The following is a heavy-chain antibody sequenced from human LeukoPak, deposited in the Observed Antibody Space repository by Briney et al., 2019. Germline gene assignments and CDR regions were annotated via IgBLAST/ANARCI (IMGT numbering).Heavy chain of an antibody. J-gene: IGHJ3*02. CDR2: ISYDGSNK. Sequence: AGGSLRHSCAASGFTFSSYGMHWVRDAPGKRLEWVAVISYDGSNKYYADSVKGRFTISRDNFKNTMYLEMNSLRAEDTAVYYCAKGPGRGTPDAFDIWGQGTMVTVSS. D-gene: IGHD3-10*01. V-gene: IGHV3-33*05. CDR3: AKGPGRGTPDAFDI. CDR1: GFTFSSYG.